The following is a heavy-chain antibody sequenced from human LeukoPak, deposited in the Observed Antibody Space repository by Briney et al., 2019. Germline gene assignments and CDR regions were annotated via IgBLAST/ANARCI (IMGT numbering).Heavy chain of an antibody. CDR1: GFYFRSYA. CDR3: ARNRAGGLEWLLTFDF. D-gene: IGHD3-3*01. V-gene: IGHV3-30*09. CDR2: TSFDGKNN. J-gene: IGHJ4*02. Sequence: GGSLRLSCAASGFYFRSYAMNWVRQAPGKGLEWVAVTSFDGKNNFYGASVVGRFVISRDNPSNTLFLEMKNLQSEDTATYYCARNRAGGLEWLLTFDFWGQGIPVVVSS.